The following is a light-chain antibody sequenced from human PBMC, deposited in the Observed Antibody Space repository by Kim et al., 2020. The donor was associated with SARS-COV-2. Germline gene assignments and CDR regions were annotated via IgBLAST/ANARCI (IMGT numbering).Light chain of an antibody. V-gene: IGLV2-14*03. CDR1: CSDVGGYNY. Sequence: SITIAFTGTCSDVGGYNYVSWYQQHPGKAPKLMIYDVSNRPSGVSNRFSGSKSGNTASLTISGLQAEDEADYYCSSYTSSSTLDYVFGTGTKVTVL. CDR2: DVS. J-gene: IGLJ1*01. CDR3: SSYTSSSTLDYV.